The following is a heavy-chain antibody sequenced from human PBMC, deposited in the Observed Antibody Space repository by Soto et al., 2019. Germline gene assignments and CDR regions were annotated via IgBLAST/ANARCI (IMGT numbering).Heavy chain of an antibody. Sequence: QVQLVQSGAEVTKPGSSVNVSCKASGGTFSNSALSWVRQAPGQGLEWMGGIIPLFGTANYAQKFQGRVTITADESTGTAYMELSSLRSEDTAVYYCARDGTLYDSSGFYYLYWGQGTLVTVSS. CDR2: IIPLFGTA. CDR1: GGTFSNSA. V-gene: IGHV1-69*01. J-gene: IGHJ4*02. CDR3: ARDGTLYDSSGFYYLY. D-gene: IGHD3-22*01.